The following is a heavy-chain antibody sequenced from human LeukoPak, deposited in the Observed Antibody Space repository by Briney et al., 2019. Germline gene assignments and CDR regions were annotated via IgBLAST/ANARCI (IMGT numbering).Heavy chain of an antibody. CDR3: TKDPNGDYIGAFDP. Sequence: GGSLRLSCAASGFSFSSFTMTWVRQAPGKGLEWVSSITGGHYATYNTDSVKGRFTISRDNAKNTLYLQMNSLRADDAAVYYCTKDPNGDYIGAFDPWGQGTLVTVSS. CDR1: GFSFSSFT. J-gene: IGHJ5*02. CDR2: ITGGHYAT. D-gene: IGHD4-17*01. V-gene: IGHV3-23*01.